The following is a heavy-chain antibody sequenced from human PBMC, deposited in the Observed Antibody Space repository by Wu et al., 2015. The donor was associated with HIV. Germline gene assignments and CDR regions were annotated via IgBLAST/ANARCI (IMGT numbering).Heavy chain of an antibody. CDR2: INHSGST. D-gene: IGHD3-10*02. J-gene: IGHJ6*02. CDR1: GGSFSGYY. Sequence: QVQLQQWGAGLLKPSETLSLTCAVYGGSFSGYYWSWIRQPPGKGLEWIGEINHSGSTNYNPSLKSRVTISVDTSKNQFSLKLSSVTAADTAVYYCARLGSGSPYGMDVWGQGTTVTVSS. CDR3: ARLGSGSPYGMDV. V-gene: IGHV4-34*01.